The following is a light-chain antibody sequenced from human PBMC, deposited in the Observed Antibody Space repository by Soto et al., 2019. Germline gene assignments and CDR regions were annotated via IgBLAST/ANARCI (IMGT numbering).Light chain of an antibody. CDR3: QHRRSWPLT. Sequence: EILLTQSPATLSLSPGERATLSCRASQSVSSYLAWFQQKPGQAPRLLIYDASNRATDIPARSSGSGSGTDFTLTINSLEPEDFAVYYCQHRRSWPLTFGGGTKVEI. J-gene: IGKJ4*01. V-gene: IGKV3-11*01. CDR1: QSVSSY. CDR2: DAS.